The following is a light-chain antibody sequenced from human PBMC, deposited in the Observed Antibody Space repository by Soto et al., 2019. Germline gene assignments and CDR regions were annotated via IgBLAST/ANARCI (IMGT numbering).Light chain of an antibody. CDR1: QSFRGL. Sequence: EVVLTQSPVTLSLSPGERATLSCRASQSFRGLLAWYQQKPGQAPRLLIYDAYNRATGIPPRFSGSGSGTDFTLTIGSLEPEDSAVYYCQQRHAWPITFGQGTRLEIK. J-gene: IGKJ5*01. V-gene: IGKV3-11*01. CDR3: QQRHAWPIT. CDR2: DAY.